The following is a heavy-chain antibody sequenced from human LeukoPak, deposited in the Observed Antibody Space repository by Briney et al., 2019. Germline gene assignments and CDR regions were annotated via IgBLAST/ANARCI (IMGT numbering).Heavy chain of an antibody. V-gene: IGHV3-33*01. CDR1: GFSFSSYG. D-gene: IGHD5-18*01. J-gene: IGHJ4*02. CDR2: IWNDGSIK. CDR3: ARGAGHSYGNFDY. Sequence: GSSLGLSCAASGFSFSSYGIRWVRQAPGEGLEWVAFIWNDGSIKFYGDSVRGRFTISRDNSKNTLYLQMDSLRAEDTAVYYCARGAGHSYGNFDYWGQGTLVTVSS.